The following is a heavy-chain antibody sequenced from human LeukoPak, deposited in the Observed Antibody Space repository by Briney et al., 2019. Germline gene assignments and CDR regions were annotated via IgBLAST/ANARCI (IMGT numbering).Heavy chain of an antibody. V-gene: IGHV3-21*01. CDR3: ARDFSSGSYYGDYYFDY. D-gene: IGHD1-26*01. CDR1: GFTFSSYT. J-gene: IGHJ4*02. CDR2: ITDSSSSM. Sequence: PGGSLRLSCAASGFTFSSYTMNWVRQAPGKGLEWVSSITDSSSSMYYADSVKGRFTISRDNVKNSLYLQMNSLRAEDTAVYYCARDFSSGSYYGDYYFDYWGQGTLVTVSS.